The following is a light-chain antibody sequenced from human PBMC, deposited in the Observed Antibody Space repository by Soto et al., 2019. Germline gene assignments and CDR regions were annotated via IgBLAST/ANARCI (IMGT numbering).Light chain of an antibody. CDR1: QSVRSN. CDR3: QQYNSYMIT. CDR2: GAF. Sequence: EILMTQSPVTLSVSPGERATLSCRASQSVRSNLAWYQQKPGQAPSLLIYGAFTRATGIPTRFSGTGSGTEFTLTISSLQSEDFETYYCQQYNSYMITFGQGTRLEIK. V-gene: IGKV3-15*01. J-gene: IGKJ5*01.